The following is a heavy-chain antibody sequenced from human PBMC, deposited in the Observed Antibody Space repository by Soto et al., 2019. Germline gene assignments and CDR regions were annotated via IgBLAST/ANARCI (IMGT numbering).Heavy chain of an antibody. CDR3: ARVGYDFWSGYSGYYYGMDV. J-gene: IGHJ6*02. D-gene: IGHD3-3*01. Sequence: QVQLVQSGAEVKKPGASVKVSCKASGYTFTSYGISWVRQAPGQGLEWMGWISAYNGNTNYAQKLQGRVTMTTDTSTSTAYMELRSLRSDDTAVYYCARVGYDFWSGYSGYYYGMDVWAKGPRSPSP. V-gene: IGHV1-18*01. CDR2: ISAYNGNT. CDR1: GYTFTSYG.